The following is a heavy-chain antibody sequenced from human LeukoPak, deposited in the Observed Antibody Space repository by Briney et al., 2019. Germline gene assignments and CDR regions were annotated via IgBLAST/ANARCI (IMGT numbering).Heavy chain of an antibody. CDR2: IRYDGSKK. CDR1: GFTFSSYG. CDR3: AKDDGLVVPAAMSFDY. J-gene: IGHJ4*02. V-gene: IGHV3-30*02. Sequence: PGGSLRLSCAASGFTFSSYGMHWVRQAPGKGLEWVAFIRYDGSKKYYVDSVKGRFTISRDNSKNTLYLQMNSLRAEDTAVYYCAKDDGLVVPAAMSFDYWGQGTLVTVSS. D-gene: IGHD2-2*01.